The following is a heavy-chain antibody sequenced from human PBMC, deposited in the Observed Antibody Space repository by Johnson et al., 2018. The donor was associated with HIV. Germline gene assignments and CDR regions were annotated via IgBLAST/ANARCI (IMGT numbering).Heavy chain of an antibody. V-gene: IGHV3-23*04. J-gene: IGHJ3*02. D-gene: IGHD1-26*01. CDR1: GFTFSSYA. CDR2: ISGSGGST. Sequence: VQLVESGGGLVQPGGSLRLSCAASGFTFSSYAMSWVRQAPGKGLAWVSAISGSGGSTYYADSVKGRFTISRDNSKNTLYLQMNSLRAEDTAVYYGAKDVGMGATYINVRCAFGIWGQGTMVTVSS. CDR3: AKDVGMGATYINVRCAFGI.